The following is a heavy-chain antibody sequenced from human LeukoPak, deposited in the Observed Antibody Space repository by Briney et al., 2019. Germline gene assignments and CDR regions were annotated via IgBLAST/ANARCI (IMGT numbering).Heavy chain of an antibody. CDR1: GFTFSSYD. CDR2: IGTAGDT. Sequence: GGSLRLSCAASGFTFSSYDMHWVRQGTGKGLEWVSAIGTAGDTYYPGSVKGRFTTSRENAKNSLYLQMNSLRVGDTAVYYCARGRVWGTFDIWGQGTMVTVSS. CDR3: ARGRVWGTFDI. V-gene: IGHV3-13*04. D-gene: IGHD6-13*01. J-gene: IGHJ3*02.